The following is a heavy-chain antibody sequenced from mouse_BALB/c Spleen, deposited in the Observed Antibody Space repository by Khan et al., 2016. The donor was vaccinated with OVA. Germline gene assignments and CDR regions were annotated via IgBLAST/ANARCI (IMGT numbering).Heavy chain of an antibody. CDR2: INPSNGGT. V-gene: IGHV1S81*02. CDR1: GYTFTSYY. D-gene: IGHD2-2*01. CDR3: TRSGYGSFVY. Sequence: VKLLESGAELVKPGASVKLSCKTSGYTFTSYYMYWVKQRPGQGLEWIGEINPSNGGTNFNEKFKSKATLTVDKSSSTAYMQLSSLTSEDSAVYYCTRSGYGSFVYWGQGTLVTVSA. J-gene: IGHJ3*01.